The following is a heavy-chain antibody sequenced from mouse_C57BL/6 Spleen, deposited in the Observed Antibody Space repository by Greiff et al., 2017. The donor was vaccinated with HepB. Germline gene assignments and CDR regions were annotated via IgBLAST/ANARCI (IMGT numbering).Heavy chain of an antibody. J-gene: IGHJ4*01. CDR2: ISSGSSTI. CDR1: GFTFSDYG. Sequence: EVQGVESGGGLVKPGGSLKLSCAASGFTFSDYGMHWVRQAPEKGLEWVAYISSGSSTIYYADTVKGRFTISRDNAKNTLFLQMTSLRSEDTAMYYCARTQIYYGNYNYAMDYWGQGTSVTVSS. D-gene: IGHD2-1*01. CDR3: ARTQIYYGNYNYAMDY. V-gene: IGHV5-17*01.